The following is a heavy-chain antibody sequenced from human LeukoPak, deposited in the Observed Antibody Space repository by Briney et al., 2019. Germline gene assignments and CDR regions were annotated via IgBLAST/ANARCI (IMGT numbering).Heavy chain of an antibody. Sequence: ASVKVSCKASGVTFSDYALNWVRRAPGQGLEWMGVFIPILDTANSTQRFQGRLTITADISTNTVYMELSSLRFDDTAVYFCAGIPVFGVVLHQEPVWGKGTTVTVSS. J-gene: IGHJ6*03. CDR1: GVTFSDYA. V-gene: IGHV1-69*10. CDR2: FIPILDTA. D-gene: IGHD3-3*01. CDR3: AGIPVFGVVLHQEPV.